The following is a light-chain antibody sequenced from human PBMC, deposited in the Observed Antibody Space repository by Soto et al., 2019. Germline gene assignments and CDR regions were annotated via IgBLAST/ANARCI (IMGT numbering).Light chain of an antibody. CDR2: DAS. V-gene: IGKV3-15*01. CDR3: RKCRWHPFTVT. Sequence: EIVMTQSPATLSVSPGERATLSCRASQSVSSNLAWYQQKPGQAPRLLIYDASTRATGIPARFSGSGSGTEYTLTIRGVQSEDSAAYYCRKCRWHPFTVTVGEGTKVEIK. J-gene: IGKJ4*01. CDR1: QSVSSN.